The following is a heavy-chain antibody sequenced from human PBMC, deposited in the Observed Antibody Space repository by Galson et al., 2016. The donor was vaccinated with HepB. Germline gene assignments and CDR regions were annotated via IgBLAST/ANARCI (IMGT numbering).Heavy chain of an antibody. CDR3: ARGGGFGYYNSWTGWPTRTFEI. CDR1: GYSFSTYW. CDR2: IYPGDSDT. D-gene: IGHD3-9*01. J-gene: IGHJ3*02. V-gene: IGHV5-51*01. Sequence: QSGAEVKKPGESLRISCKGSGYSFSTYWIGWVRQMPGKGLEWMGIIYPGDSDTRYGPAFQGQVSISADKSISTAYLRWNSLKASDTAMYYCARGGGFGYYNSWTGWPTRTFEILGQGTKVTVSS.